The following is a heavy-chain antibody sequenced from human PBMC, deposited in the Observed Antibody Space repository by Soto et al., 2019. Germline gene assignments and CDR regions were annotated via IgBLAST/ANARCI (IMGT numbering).Heavy chain of an antibody. V-gene: IGHV3-7*01. Sequence: GGSLRLSCAVSGFTFSSYWMSWVRHTPGKGLEWVANINQDGSEKFYVDSVKGRFTISRDNAKNSLYLQIHSLRAEDTAVYHCVRDTITGTTYYFDYWGQGT. D-gene: IGHD1-7*01. CDR1: GFTFSSYW. CDR2: INQDGSEK. CDR3: VRDTITGTTYYFDY. J-gene: IGHJ4*02.